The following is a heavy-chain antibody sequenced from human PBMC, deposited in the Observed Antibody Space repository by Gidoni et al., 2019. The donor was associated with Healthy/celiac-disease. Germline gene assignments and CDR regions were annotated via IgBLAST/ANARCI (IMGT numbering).Heavy chain of an antibody. D-gene: IGHD3-16*01. CDR3: ARDPSEGPWGWFDP. J-gene: IGHJ5*02. Sequence: QVQLQESGPGLVKPSETLSLTCTVSGGSISSYYWSWIRQPPGKGLEWIGYIYYSGSTNYNPSLKSRVTISVDTSKNQFSLKLSSVTAADTAVYYCARDPSEGPWGWFDPWGQGTLVTVSS. CDR2: IYYSGST. CDR1: GGSISSYY. V-gene: IGHV4-59*01.